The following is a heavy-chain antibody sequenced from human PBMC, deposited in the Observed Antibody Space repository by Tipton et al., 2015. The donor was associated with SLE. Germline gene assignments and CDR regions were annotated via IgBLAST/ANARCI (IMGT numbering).Heavy chain of an antibody. CDR1: GFTFDDYA. D-gene: IGHD4-23*01. V-gene: IGHV3-9*01. CDR2: ISWNSGNI. Sequence: SLRLSCAASGFTFDDYAMHWVRQAPGKGLEWVSGISWNSGNIGYADSVKGRFTISRDNAKNSLYLQMNSLRAEDTAVYYCARGKSVGSLPQFIEYYYYYGMDVWGQGTTVTVSS. CDR3: ARGKSVGSLPQFIEYYYYYGMDV. J-gene: IGHJ6*02.